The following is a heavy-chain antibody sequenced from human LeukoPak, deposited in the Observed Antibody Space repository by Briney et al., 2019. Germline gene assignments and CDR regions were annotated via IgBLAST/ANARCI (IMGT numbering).Heavy chain of an antibody. CDR3: ARELNSGAFDY. CDR1: GFTFSRYD. J-gene: IGHJ4*02. V-gene: IGHV3-13*05. Sequence: GGSLRLSCVASGFTFSRYDMHWVRQPSGKGLEWVSGIGTAGGPYYPRSVKGRFTISRENVKNSLYLQINSMSAADTAVYYCARELNSGAFDYWGQGTLVTVSS. CDR2: IGTAGGP. D-gene: IGHD1-26*01.